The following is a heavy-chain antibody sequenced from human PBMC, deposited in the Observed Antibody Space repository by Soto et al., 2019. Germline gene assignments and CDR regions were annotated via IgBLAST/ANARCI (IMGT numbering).Heavy chain of an antibody. CDR3: ARSSSGPPPDAFDI. CDR2: ISAYNGNT. V-gene: IGHV1-18*01. CDR1: DYTFTNYG. J-gene: IGHJ3*02. Sequence: QVQLVQSGAEVKKPGASVKVSCKASDYTFTNYGISWVRQAPGQGLEWMGWISAYNGNTNYAQKLQGRVTMTTDTSTSTAYMALRSLRSDDTAVYYCARSSSGPPPDAFDIWGQGTMVTVSS. D-gene: IGHD6-19*01.